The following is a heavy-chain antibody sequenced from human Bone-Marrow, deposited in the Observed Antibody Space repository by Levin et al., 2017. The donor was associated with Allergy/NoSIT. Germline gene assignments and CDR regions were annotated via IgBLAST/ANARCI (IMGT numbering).Heavy chain of an antibody. CDR1: GFTFSSYA. D-gene: IGHD6-6*01. CDR3: AKDKGIAARFLFDY. V-gene: IGHV3-23*01. Sequence: GESLKISCAASGFTFSSYAMSWVRQAPGKGLEWVSAISGSGGSTYYADSVKGRFTISRDNSKNTLYLQMNSLRAEDTAVYYCAKDKGIAARFLFDYWGQGTLVTVSS. CDR2: ISGSGGST. J-gene: IGHJ4*02.